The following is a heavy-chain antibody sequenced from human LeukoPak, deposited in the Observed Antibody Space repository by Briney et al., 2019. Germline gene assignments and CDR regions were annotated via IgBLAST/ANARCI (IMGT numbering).Heavy chain of an antibody. J-gene: IGHJ3*02. V-gene: IGHV4-34*01. CDR2: INHRST. CDR3: ARQTAGNDAFDI. CDR1: GGSFSGSY. Sequence: PSETLSLTCAVYGGSFSGSYWSWIRQPPGKGLEWIGEINHRSTNYNPSLKSRVTISVEASKSQFSLMLTSVTAADTAVYYCARQTAGNDAFDIWGQGTMVTVSS. D-gene: IGHD6-19*01.